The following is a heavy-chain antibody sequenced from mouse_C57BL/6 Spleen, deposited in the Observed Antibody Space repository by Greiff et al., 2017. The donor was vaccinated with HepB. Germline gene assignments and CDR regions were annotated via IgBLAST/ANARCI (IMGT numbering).Heavy chain of an antibody. D-gene: IGHD2-3*01. V-gene: IGHV3-6*01. J-gene: IGHJ4*01. CDR1: GYSITSGYY. CDR2: ISYDGSN. CDR3: ARGWGWLPYYYAMDY. Sequence: EVQRVESGPGLVKPSQSLSLTCSVTGYSITSGYYWNWIRQFPGNKLEWMGYISYDGSNNYNPSLKNRISITRDTSKNQFFLKLNSVTTEDTATYYCARGWGWLPYYYAMDYWGQGTSVTVSS.